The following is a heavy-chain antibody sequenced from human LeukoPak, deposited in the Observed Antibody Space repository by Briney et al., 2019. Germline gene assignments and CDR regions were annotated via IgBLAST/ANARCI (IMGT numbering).Heavy chain of an antibody. CDR2: IYYSGST. V-gene: IGHV4-39*07. CDR3: AREGHYYGSGRPTFDY. J-gene: IGHJ4*02. CDR1: GGSISSSSYY. D-gene: IGHD3-10*01. Sequence: PSETPSLTCTVSGGSISSSSYYWGWIRQPPGKGLEWIGSIYYSGSTYYNPSLKSRVTISVDTSKNQFSLKLSSVTAADTAVYYCAREGHYYGSGRPTFDYWGQGTLVTVSS.